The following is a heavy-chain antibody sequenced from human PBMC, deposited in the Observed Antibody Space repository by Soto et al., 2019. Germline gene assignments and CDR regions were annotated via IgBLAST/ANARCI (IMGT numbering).Heavy chain of an antibody. J-gene: IGHJ6*02. CDR3: AKDGTTAGIHYYGMDI. Sequence: GGSLRLSCAASGVTFSSYAMSWVRQAPGKGLEWVSVISSSGGSTYYADSVKGRFTISRDNSKNTLFLQMNSLRAEDTALYFCAKDGTTAGIHYYGMDIWGQGTTVTVSS. V-gene: IGHV3-23*01. CDR2: ISSSGGST. D-gene: IGHD1-1*01. CDR1: GVTFSSYA.